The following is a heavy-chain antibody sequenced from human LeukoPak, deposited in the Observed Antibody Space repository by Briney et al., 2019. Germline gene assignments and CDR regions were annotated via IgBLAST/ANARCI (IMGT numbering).Heavy chain of an antibody. CDR1: GGTFSSYA. CDR2: IIPIFGTA. V-gene: IGHV1-69*13. D-gene: IGHD5-12*01. Sequence: SVKVSCKASGGTFSSYAISWVRQAPGQGLEWMGGIIPIFGTANYALKFQGRVTITADESTSTAYMELSSLRSEDTAVYYCARALWNSGYPFDYWGQGALVTVSS. J-gene: IGHJ4*02. CDR3: ARALWNSGYPFDY.